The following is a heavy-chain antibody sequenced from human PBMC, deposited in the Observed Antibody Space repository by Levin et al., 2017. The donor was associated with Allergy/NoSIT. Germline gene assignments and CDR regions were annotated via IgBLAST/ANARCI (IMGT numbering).Heavy chain of an antibody. CDR1: GFTFSSYA. CDR3: ARSLQLDY. V-gene: IGHV3-30-3*01. CDR2: ISYDGSNK. Sequence: GESLKISCAASGFTFSSYAMHWVRQAPGKGLEWVAVISYDGSNKYYADSVKGRFTISRDNSKNTLYLQMNSLRAEDTAVYYCARSLQLDYWGQGTLVTVSS. J-gene: IGHJ4*02.